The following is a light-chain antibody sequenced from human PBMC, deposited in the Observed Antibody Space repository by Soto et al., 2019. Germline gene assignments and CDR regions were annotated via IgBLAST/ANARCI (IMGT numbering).Light chain of an antibody. J-gene: IGKJ3*01. V-gene: IGKV1-17*01. Sequence: DIQMTQSPSSLSASVGNRVTITCRASQGIRNGLGWYQQKPGKAPKRLIYAASSLQSGVPSRFSGSGSGTEFTLTISSLQPEDFATYYCLQHNSYPPVFGPGTKVDIK. CDR3: LQHNSYPPV. CDR2: AAS. CDR1: QGIRNG.